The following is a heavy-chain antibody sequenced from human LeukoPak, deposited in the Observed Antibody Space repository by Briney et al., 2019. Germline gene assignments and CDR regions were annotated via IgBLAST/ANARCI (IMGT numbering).Heavy chain of an antibody. D-gene: IGHD1-14*01. CDR1: GFTFSSYS. J-gene: IGHJ6*02. CDR2: ISSSSSYI. Sequence: GGSLRLSCAASGFTFSSYSMNWVRQAPGKGLEWVSSISSSSSYIYYADSVKGRSTISRDNAKNSLYLQMNSLRAEDTAVYYCARDGIYYGMDVWGQGTTVTVSS. CDR3: ARDGIYYGMDV. V-gene: IGHV3-21*01.